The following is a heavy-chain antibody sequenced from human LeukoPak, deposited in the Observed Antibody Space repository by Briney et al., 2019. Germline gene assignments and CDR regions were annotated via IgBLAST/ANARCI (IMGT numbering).Heavy chain of an antibody. CDR1: GGSISSSTYY. J-gene: IGHJ5*02. D-gene: IGHD3-10*01. CDR3: ARGRGEGRGISMVRGVRAPSYNWFDP. CDR2: IYYSGST. Sequence: PSETLSLTCTVSGGSISSSTYYWGWIRQPPGRGLEWIGSIYYSGSTYYNPSLKSRVTISVDTSKNQFTLKLSSVTAADTAVYYCARGRGEGRGISMVRGVRAPSYNWFDPWGHGTLVTVSS. V-gene: IGHV4-39*06.